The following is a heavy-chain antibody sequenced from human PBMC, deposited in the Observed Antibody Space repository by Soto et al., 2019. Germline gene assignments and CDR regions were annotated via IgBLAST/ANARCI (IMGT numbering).Heavy chain of an antibody. V-gene: IGHV1-18*01. CDR1: GYTFTSYG. D-gene: IGHD3-22*01. CDR2: ISAYNGNT. Sequence: ASVKVSCKASGYTFTSYGISWVRQAPGQGHERMGWISAYNGNTNYAQKIQGRVTMTTDTSTSTAYMELRSLRSDDTAVYYCARAVDYYDSSGYYTHEYFQHWGQGTLVTVSS. J-gene: IGHJ1*01. CDR3: ARAVDYYDSSGYYTHEYFQH.